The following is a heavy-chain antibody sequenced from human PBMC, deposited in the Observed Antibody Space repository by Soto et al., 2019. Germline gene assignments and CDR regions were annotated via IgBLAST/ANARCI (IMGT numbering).Heavy chain of an antibody. J-gene: IGHJ6*02. V-gene: IGHV4-30-4*01. CDR1: GVSISSGDYY. CDR3: ARDSSSSMDV. CDR2: IYYSGST. D-gene: IGHD6-6*01. Sequence: PSETLSLTCTVSGVSISSGDYYWSWIRQPPGKGLEWIGYIYYSGSTYYNPSLKSRVTISVDTSKNQFSLKLSSVTAADTAVYYWARDSSSSMDVWGQGTTVTVSS.